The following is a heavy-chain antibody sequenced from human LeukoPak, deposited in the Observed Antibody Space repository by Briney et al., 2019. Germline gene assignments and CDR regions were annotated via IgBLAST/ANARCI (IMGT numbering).Heavy chain of an antibody. J-gene: IGHJ4*02. D-gene: IGHD3-22*01. V-gene: IGHV4-59*12. CDR2: IYYSGST. CDR1: GGSIRSDY. Sequence: PSETLSLTCTVSGGSIRSDYWTWIRQPPGKGLEWIGYIYYSGSTNYNPSLKSRLTISVDTSKNQFSLKLSSVTAADTAVYYCARGGPYYYDSSGYPYYWGQGTLVTVSS. CDR3: ARGGPYYYDSSGYPYY.